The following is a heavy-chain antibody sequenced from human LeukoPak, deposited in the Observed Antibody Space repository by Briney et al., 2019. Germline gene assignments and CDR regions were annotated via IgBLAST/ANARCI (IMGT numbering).Heavy chain of an antibody. D-gene: IGHD3-16*01. Sequence: PGGSLRLSCAASGFTFSSYAMHWVRQAPGKGLKWVAVISYDGSNKYYADSVKGRFTISRDNSKNTLYLQMNSLRAEDTAVYYCARAPFGGASAPPNYWGQGTLVTVSP. J-gene: IGHJ4*02. CDR1: GFTFSSYA. V-gene: IGHV3-30*04. CDR3: ARAPFGGASAPPNY. CDR2: ISYDGSNK.